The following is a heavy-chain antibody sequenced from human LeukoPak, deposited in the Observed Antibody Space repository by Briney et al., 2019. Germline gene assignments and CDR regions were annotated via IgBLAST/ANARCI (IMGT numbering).Heavy chain of an antibody. D-gene: IGHD3-22*01. J-gene: IGHJ4*02. CDR3: ARDSPHYYDSSGYYTNY. Sequence: SVKVSCKASGGTFSSYAISWVRQAPGQGLEWMGRIIPILGIANYAQKFQGRVTITAGKSTSTAYMELSSLRSEDTAVYYCARDSPHYYDSSGYYTNYWGQGTLVTVSS. V-gene: IGHV1-69*04. CDR1: GGTFSSYA. CDR2: IIPILGIA.